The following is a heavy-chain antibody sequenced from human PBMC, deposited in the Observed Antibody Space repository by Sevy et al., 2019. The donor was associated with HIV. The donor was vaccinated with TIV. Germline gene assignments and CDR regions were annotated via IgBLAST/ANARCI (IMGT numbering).Heavy chain of an antibody. Sequence: GGSLRLSCAASGFTFNNAWMSWVRQGPGKGLEWLGRIKSKTDGATTGYAAPVKGRFTISSEDSKNTLYLQTNGLRTEYTGDYYCTIDPDHFFWGQGTQVTVSS. D-gene: IGHD3-3*01. CDR1: GFTFNNAW. CDR2: IKSKTDGATT. J-gene: IGHJ4*02. CDR3: TIDPDHFF. V-gene: IGHV3-15*01.